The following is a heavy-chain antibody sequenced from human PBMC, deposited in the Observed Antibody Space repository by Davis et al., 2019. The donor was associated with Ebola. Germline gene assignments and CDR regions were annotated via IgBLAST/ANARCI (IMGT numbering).Heavy chain of an antibody. CDR2: IKQDGSEK. D-gene: IGHD6-6*01. J-gene: IGHJ6*02. V-gene: IGHV3-7*03. CDR1: GFTFSNYW. Sequence: GESLKISCVASGFTFSNYWMSWVRQAPGKGLEWVANIKQDGSEKYYVDSVKGRFTISRDNAKNSLYLQMNSLRAEDTAVYYCARGVKGSSSSWYYYYGMDVWGQGTTVTVSS. CDR3: ARGVKGSSSSWYYYYGMDV.